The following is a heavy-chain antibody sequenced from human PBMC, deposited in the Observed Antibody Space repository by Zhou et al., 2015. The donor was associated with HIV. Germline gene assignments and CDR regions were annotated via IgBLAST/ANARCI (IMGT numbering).Heavy chain of an antibody. CDR1: GYTFTSYY. V-gene: IGHV1-3*01. CDR2: INGGNGNT. D-gene: IGHD3-10*02. CDR3: ARRSNYVVPYFFDS. J-gene: IGHJ4*02. Sequence: QVQLVQSGAEVKKPGASVKVSCKASGYTFTSYYMHWVRQAPGQGLEWMGCINGGNGNTKSPQSFQGRVSITRDASATTAYIELSNLRSEDTAVYYCARRSNYVVPYFFDSWGQGSLVTVSS.